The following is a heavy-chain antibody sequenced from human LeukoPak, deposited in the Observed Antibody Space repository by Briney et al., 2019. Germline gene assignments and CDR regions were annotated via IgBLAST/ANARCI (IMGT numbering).Heavy chain of an antibody. V-gene: IGHV4-4*02. CDR2: IFYSGST. J-gene: IGHJ3*02. CDR1: GFTFSNAW. D-gene: IGHD3-10*01. CDR3: AKSNGYGLVDI. Sequence: RPGGSLRLSCAASGFTFSNAWMSWVRQAPGKGLEWVGNIFYSGSTYYSPSLKSRVTISLDTSRNQFSLKLNSVTAADTAVYYCAKSNGYGLVDIWGQGTMVTVSS.